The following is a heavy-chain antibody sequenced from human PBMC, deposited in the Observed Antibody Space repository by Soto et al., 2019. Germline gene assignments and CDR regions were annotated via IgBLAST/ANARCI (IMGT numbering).Heavy chain of an antibody. V-gene: IGHV3-30*18. CDR3: AKDSGPSIAAASEYFQH. J-gene: IGHJ1*01. CDR1: GFTFSSYG. D-gene: IGHD6-13*01. CDR2: ISYDGSNK. Sequence: QVQLVESGGGVVQPGRSLRLSCAASGFTFSSYGMHWVRQAPGKGLEWVAVISYDGSNKYYADSVKGRFTISRDNSKNTLYLQMNSLRAEDTAVYYCAKDSGPSIAAASEYFQHWGQGTLVTVSS.